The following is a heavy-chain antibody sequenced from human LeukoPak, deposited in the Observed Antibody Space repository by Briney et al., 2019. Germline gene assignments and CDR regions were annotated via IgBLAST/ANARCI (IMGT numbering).Heavy chain of an antibody. V-gene: IGHV3-48*02. CDR3: ARGFGATRPNWFVP. D-gene: IGHD3-3*01. CDR2: ISSSSSMI. J-gene: IGHJ5*02. CDR1: GFTFSSYS. Sequence: GGSLRLSCAASGFTFSSYSMNWVRQAPGKGLDWVSYISSSSSMIYYSDSVKGRFTISRDNAKNSLYLQMNTLRDEDTAIYYCARGFGATRPNWFVPWGQGTLVTVSS.